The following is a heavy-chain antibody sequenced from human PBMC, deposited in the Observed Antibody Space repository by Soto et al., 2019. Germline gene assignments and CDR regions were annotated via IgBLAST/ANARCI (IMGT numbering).Heavy chain of an antibody. J-gene: IGHJ4*02. Sequence: PGGSLRLSCAASGFTFSSYAMHWVRQAPGKGLEWVAVISYDGSNKYYADSVKGRFTISRDNSKNTLYLQMNSLRAEDTAVYYCGKPDRRDSSGYPDYWGQGTLVTVSS. V-gene: IGHV3-30*18. CDR2: ISYDGSNK. D-gene: IGHD3-22*01. CDR3: GKPDRRDSSGYPDY. CDR1: GFTFSSYA.